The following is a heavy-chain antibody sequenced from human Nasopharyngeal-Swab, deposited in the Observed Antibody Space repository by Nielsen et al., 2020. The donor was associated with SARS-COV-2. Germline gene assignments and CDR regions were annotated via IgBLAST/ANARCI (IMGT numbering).Heavy chain of an antibody. CDR2: IKQDGSEK. D-gene: IGHD2-15*01. CDR1: GFTFSSYW. J-gene: IGHJ6*02. CDR3: ARDLHCSGGSCYSHGMDV. Sequence: GESLKISCAASGFTFSSYWMSWVRQAPGKGLEWVANIKQDGSEKYYVDSVKGRFTISRDNAKNSLYLQMNSLRAEDTAVYYCARDLHCSGGSCYSHGMDVWGQGTTVTVSS. V-gene: IGHV3-7*01.